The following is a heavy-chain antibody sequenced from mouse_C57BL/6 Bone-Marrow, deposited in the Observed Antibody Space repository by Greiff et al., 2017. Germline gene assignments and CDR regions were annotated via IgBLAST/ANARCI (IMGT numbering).Heavy chain of an antibody. CDR3: ASAAVFYGRGAMDY. D-gene: IGHD1-1*01. V-gene: IGHV5-6*01. Sequence: EVMLVESGGDLVKPGGSLKLSCAASGFTFSNSGMSWVRQTPDKRLEWVATISSAGSYTYYPDSMKGRFTISRDNAKNTLYLQMSSLKSEDTAMYYCASAAVFYGRGAMDYWGQGTSVTVSS. J-gene: IGHJ4*01. CDR1: GFTFSNSG. CDR2: ISSAGSYT.